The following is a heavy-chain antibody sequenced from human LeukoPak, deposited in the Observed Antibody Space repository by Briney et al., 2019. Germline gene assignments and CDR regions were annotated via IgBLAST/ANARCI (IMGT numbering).Heavy chain of an antibody. V-gene: IGHV4-61*01. CDR2: FYYSGGA. CDR3: ARDSYYDSSGYYSLFDY. Sequence: SETLSLTCTVSGGSISSGSYYWSWIRQPPGKGLEWIGYFYYSGGANYNPSLKSRVTISADTSKNQFSLKLNSVTAADTAVYFCARDSYYDSSGYYSLFDYWGQGALVTVSS. CDR1: GGSISSGSYY. D-gene: IGHD3-22*01. J-gene: IGHJ4*02.